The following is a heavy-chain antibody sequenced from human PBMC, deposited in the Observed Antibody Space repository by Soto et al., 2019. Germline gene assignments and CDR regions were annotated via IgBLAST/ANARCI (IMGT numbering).Heavy chain of an antibody. D-gene: IGHD3-22*01. J-gene: IGHJ5*02. CDR2: IYYSGST. Sequence: PSETLSLTCTVSGGSISSSSYYWGWIRQPPGKGLEWIGSIYYSGSTYYNPSLKSRVTISVDTSKNQFSLKLSSVTAADTAVYYCARQDYYDSSGYQGWFDPWGQGTLVTVSS. V-gene: IGHV4-39*01. CDR1: GGSISSSSYY. CDR3: ARQDYYDSSGYQGWFDP.